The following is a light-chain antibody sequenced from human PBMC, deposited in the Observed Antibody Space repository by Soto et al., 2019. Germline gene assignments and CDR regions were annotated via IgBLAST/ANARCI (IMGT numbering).Light chain of an antibody. CDR3: QHYNSYSEA. Sequence: DIQMTQSPSSLCGSVGDGVTIXCRASQTVRSRFVWYQQKPGKAPKLLIYKASTLKSGGPSRFSGSGSGTEFTPTISSLQPDDFATYYRQHYNSYSEAFGQGTKVDIK. CDR1: QTVRSR. CDR2: KAS. V-gene: IGKV1-5*03. J-gene: IGKJ1*01.